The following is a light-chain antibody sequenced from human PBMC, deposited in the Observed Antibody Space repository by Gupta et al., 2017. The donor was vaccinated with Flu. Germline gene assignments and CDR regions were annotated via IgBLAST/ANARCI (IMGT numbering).Light chain of an antibody. V-gene: IGLV2-14*01. CDR2: DVS. J-gene: IGLJ3*02. CDR3: SSYTTTSTV. Sequence: QSALTQPASVSGSLGQSITISCTGTNSDIRGYNSVSWYQQHPGKAPKLLIYDVSVRPSGVSDRFSGSKSGNTASLTISGLQAEDEADYYCSSYTTTSTVFGGGTNLAVL. CDR1: NSDIRGYNS.